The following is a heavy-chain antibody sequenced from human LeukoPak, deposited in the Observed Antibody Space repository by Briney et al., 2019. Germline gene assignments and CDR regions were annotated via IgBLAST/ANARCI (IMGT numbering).Heavy chain of an antibody. D-gene: IGHD1-1*01. CDR1: GFSFIGYY. CDR3: ATQGDSEYISHYYYMDV. Sequence: GSSVKVSCKASGFSFIGYYLHWVRRAPGQGLEWMGWINLTSGDTIYAQKFQGRVTMTRDTSISIVYMEMSRLRSDDTAVYYCATQGDSEYISHYYYMDVWGSGTTVTVSS. J-gene: IGHJ6*03. CDR2: INLTSGDT. V-gene: IGHV1-2*02.